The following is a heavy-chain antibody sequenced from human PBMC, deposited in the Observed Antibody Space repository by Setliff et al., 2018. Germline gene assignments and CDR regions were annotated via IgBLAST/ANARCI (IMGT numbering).Heavy chain of an antibody. Sequence: SETLSLTCGGYGGSISDYYWSWIRQPPGKGLEWIGEINHSGSTNYNPSLKSRVTISVDTSKNQFSLKLSSVTAADTAVYYCARFAGSSWVDYWGQGTLVTVSS. CDR3: ARFAGSSWVDY. CDR1: GGSISDYY. V-gene: IGHV4-34*01. J-gene: IGHJ4*02. CDR2: INHSGST. D-gene: IGHD6-13*01.